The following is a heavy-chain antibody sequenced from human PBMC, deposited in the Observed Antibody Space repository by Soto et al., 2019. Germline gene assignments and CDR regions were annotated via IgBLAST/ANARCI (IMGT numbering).Heavy chain of an antibody. V-gene: IGHV3-23*01. Sequence: PGASLRLSCAASGFTFSSYAMRCVRQAPGKGLEGVSAISGSGGITYYADSLKGRFTISRDNSKNTLYLQMNSLRAEDTAVYYCAKDVPGSGSHWAQGTMVTVSS. J-gene: IGHJ4*02. CDR3: AKDVPGSGSH. D-gene: IGHD3-10*01. CDR1: GFTFSSYA. CDR2: ISGSGGIT.